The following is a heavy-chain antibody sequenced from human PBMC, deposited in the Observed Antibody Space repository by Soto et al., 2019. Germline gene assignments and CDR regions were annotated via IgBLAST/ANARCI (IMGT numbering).Heavy chain of an antibody. D-gene: IGHD1-1*01. CDR2: ISGSGGST. CDR3: AKDNRHNWNDDEGPFDY. V-gene: IGHV3-23*01. CDR1: GFTFSSYA. Sequence: GGSLRLSCAASGFTFSSYAMSWVRQAPGKGLEWVSAISGSGGSTYYADSVKGRFTISRDNSKNTLYLQMNSLRAEDTAVYYCAKDNRHNWNDDEGPFDYWGQGTLVTVSS. J-gene: IGHJ4*02.